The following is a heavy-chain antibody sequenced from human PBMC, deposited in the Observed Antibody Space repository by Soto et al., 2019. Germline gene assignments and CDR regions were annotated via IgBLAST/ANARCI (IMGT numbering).Heavy chain of an antibody. CDR1: GGSISSSSYC. CDR3: ARLRAGDILTGYIFEY. J-gene: IGHJ4*02. V-gene: IGHV4-39*01. CDR2: IYYSGST. D-gene: IGHD3-9*01. Sequence: PSETLSLTCTVSGGSISSSSYCWGWIRQPPGKGLEWIGSIYYSGSTYYNPSLKSRVTISVDTSKNQFSLKLSSVTAADTAVYYCARLRAGDILTGYIFEYWGQGTLVTVSS.